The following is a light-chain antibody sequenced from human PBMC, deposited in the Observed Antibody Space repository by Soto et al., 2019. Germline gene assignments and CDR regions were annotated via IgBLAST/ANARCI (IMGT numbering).Light chain of an antibody. CDR2: AAS. CDR3: QHYNSYPYT. Sequence: DIQMTQSPSSLPASVRDRLIITCRASRSISSYLNWYQQKPGRAPKLLIYAASSLQSGVPSRFSGSGSGTEFTLTISSLQSEDFATYYCQHYNSYPYTFGQGTRLEI. CDR1: RSISSY. V-gene: IGKV1-39*01. J-gene: IGKJ5*01.